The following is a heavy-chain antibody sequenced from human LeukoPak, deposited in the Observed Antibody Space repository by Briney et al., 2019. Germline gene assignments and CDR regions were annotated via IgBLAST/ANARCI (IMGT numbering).Heavy chain of an antibody. J-gene: IGHJ5*02. CDR2: ISYDGTNK. CDR3: ARDVSRLVHHWFDP. D-gene: IGHD6-19*01. V-gene: IGHV3-30*04. Sequence: GRSLRLSCAASGFTFSSYAMHWVRQAPGKGLEWVAVISYDGTNKYYADSVKGRFTISRDNSKNTLYLQMNSLRAEDTAVYYCARDVSRLVHHWFDPWGQGTLVTVSS. CDR1: GFTFSSYA.